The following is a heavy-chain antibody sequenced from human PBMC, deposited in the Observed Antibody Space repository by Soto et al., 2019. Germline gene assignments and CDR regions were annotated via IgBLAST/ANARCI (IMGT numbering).Heavy chain of an antibody. Sequence: QMQLQESGPGLVKPSETLSLTCTVSXXXXXXXXXXXXXXXPXKRLEWIGYIFYSGSTNYNPSLKSRVTMSLDTSKXXFSLKLXXVXXAXXXXXXXXXXXXXXXXXXDXWGRGTLVTVSS. J-gene: IGHJ2*01. CDR1: XXXXXXXX. CDR2: IFYSGST. CDR3: XXXXXXXXXXXDX. V-gene: IGHV4-59*01.